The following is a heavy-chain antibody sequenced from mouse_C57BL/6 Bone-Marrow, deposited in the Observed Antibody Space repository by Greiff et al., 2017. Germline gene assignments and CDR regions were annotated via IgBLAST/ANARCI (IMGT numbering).Heavy chain of an antibody. Sequence: EVTLMESGGGLVKPGGSLKLSCAASGFTFSRYAMSWVRQTPEKSLEWVATIRDGGSYTYYPDNVKGRFTISRDNAKNNLYLQMSHLKSEDTAMYYCARDRNWDEYYFDYWGQGTTLTVSS. CDR2: IRDGGSYT. V-gene: IGHV5-4*01. D-gene: IGHD4-1*01. CDR3: ARDRNWDEYYFDY. J-gene: IGHJ2*01. CDR1: GFTFSRYA.